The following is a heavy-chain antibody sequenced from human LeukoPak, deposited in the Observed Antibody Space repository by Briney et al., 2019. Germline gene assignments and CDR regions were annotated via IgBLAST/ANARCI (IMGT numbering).Heavy chain of an antibody. CDR1: GYTFTGYY. CDR2: INPNSGGT. Sequence: ASVKVSCKASGYTFTGYYMHWVRQAPGQGLEWMGRINPNSGGTNYAQKFQGRVTMTGDTSISTAYMELSRLRSDDTAVYYCARGGITMIVVVKGDLSAFDIWGQGTMVTVSS. D-gene: IGHD3-22*01. J-gene: IGHJ3*02. V-gene: IGHV1-2*06. CDR3: ARGGITMIVVVKGDLSAFDI.